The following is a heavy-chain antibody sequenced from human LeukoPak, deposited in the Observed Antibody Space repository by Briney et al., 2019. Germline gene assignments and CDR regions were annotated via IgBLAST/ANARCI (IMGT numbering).Heavy chain of an antibody. CDR2: ISSSGSTI. V-gene: IGHV3-48*04. J-gene: IGHJ4*02. CDR3: ARSYDSSGSLDY. D-gene: IGHD3-22*01. CDR1: GFTFSSYS. Sequence: PGGSLRLSCAASGFTFSSYSMNWVRQAPGKGLEWVSYISSSGSTIYYADSVKGRFTISRDNAKNSLYLQMNSLRAEDTAVYYCARSYDSSGSLDYWGQGTLVTVSS.